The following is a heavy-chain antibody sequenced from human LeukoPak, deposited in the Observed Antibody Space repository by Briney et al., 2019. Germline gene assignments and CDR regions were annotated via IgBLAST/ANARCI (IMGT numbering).Heavy chain of an antibody. V-gene: IGHV4-30-4*01. CDR2: IYYGGST. J-gene: IGHJ3*02. CDR3: ARDGQGAFDI. Sequence: SQTLSLTCTVSGGSISSGDYYWSWIRQPPGRGLEWIGYIYYGGSTYYNPSLKSRVTISVDTSKNQFSLKLSSVTAADTAVYYCARDGQGAFDIWGQGTMVTVSS. CDR1: GGSISSGDYY.